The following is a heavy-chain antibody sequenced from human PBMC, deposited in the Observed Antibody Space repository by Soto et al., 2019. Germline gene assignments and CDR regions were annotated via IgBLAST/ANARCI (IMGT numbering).Heavy chain of an antibody. D-gene: IGHD1-7*01. CDR2: ITYDGSFQ. V-gene: IGHV3-30*18. CDR3: AKDRVGGTFYTPLGF. CDR1: GFNFDNYG. Sequence: GGSLRLSCQASGFNFDNYGMHWVRQAPGKGLEWVAVITYDGSFQDYADSVKGRFTISRDNSKNALFLHLNTLKPEDTAVYHCAKDRVGGTFYTPLGFWGQGTLVTVSS. J-gene: IGHJ4*02.